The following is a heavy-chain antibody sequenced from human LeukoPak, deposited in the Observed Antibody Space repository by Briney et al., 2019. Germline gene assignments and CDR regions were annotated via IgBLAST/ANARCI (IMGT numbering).Heavy chain of an antibody. CDR3: AKSFFKDGAPTLD. CDR1: GFTFSNAW. Sequence: GGSLRLSCAASGFTFSNAWMSWVRQAPGKGLEWVSAISGSGGSTYYADSVKGRFTISRDNSKNTLYLQMNSLRAEDTAVYYCAKSFFKDGAPTLDWGQGTLVTVSS. V-gene: IGHV3-23*01. D-gene: IGHD4-17*01. CDR2: ISGSGGST. J-gene: IGHJ4*02.